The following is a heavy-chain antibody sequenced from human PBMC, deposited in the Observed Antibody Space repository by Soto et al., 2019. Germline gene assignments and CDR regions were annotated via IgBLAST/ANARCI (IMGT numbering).Heavy chain of an antibody. J-gene: IGHJ3*02. CDR1: GGTISSDA. Sequence: SVNGAWKTSGGTISSDAGSWGRQEHGQGLEWMGGIIPIFGTANYAQKFQGRVTITRDMSTSTAYMELSSLRSEDTAVYYRAARYPRGFDIRGQGAMVTLPS. D-gene: IGHD3-16*02. V-gene: IGHV1-69*05. CDR2: IIPIFGTA. CDR3: AARYPRGFDI.